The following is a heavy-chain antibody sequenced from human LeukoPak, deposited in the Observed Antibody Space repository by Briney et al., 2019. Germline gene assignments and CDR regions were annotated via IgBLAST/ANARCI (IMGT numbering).Heavy chain of an antibody. CDR2: INTNTGNP. D-gene: IGHD4-17*01. Sequence: GASVKVSCKASGYTFTSYAMNWVRQAPGQGLEWMGWINTNTGNPTYAQGFTGRFVFSLDTSVSTAYLQISSLKAEDTAVYYCAKDYGAVHLYAFDIWGQGTMVTVSS. J-gene: IGHJ3*02. V-gene: IGHV7-4-1*02. CDR3: AKDYGAVHLYAFDI. CDR1: GYTFTSYA.